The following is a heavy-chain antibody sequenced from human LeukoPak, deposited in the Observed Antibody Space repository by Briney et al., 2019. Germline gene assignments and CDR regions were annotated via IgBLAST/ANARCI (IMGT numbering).Heavy chain of an antibody. J-gene: IGHJ4*02. D-gene: IGHD3-22*01. CDR3: ARDVRDSSGYYLRAFGY. CDR1: GGSIISSSFW. V-gene: IGHV4-39*07. Sequence: PSETLSLTCTVSGGSIISSSFWWGWIRQPPGKGLEWIGGIHYSGSTYYYPSLKSRVTISVDTSKNQFSLKLSSVTAADTAVYYCARDVRDSSGYYLRAFGYWGQGTLVTVPS. CDR2: IHYSGST.